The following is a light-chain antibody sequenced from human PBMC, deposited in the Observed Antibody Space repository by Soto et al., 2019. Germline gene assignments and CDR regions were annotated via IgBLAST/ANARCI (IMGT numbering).Light chain of an antibody. CDR3: ALWDDSLNGPV. Sequence: QSVLTQPPSASGPPGQRITISCSGSSSNIGSHSVNWYQQLPGTAPKLLIYRSSQRPSGVPDRFSGSKSGTSASLAISGRQSGDEADYYCALWDDSLNGPVFGGGTKLTVL. CDR2: RSS. CDR1: SSNIGSHS. V-gene: IGLV1-44*01. J-gene: IGLJ3*02.